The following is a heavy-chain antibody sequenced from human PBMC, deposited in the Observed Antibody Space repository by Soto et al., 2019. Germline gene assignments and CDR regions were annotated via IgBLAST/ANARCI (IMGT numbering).Heavy chain of an antibody. CDR3: ASANWAYAFDK. CDR1: GGSIINNDFY. V-gene: IGHV4-30-4*01. CDR2: IHYSGPT. D-gene: IGHD3-16*01. Sequence: QVLLQESGPGLVKPSQTLSLSCAVSGGSIINNDFYWTWIRQPQGKGLDWIGYIHYSGPTFYNPSLKSRITISVDTSTNTFSLRLTYVTAADTAVYFCASANWAYAFDKRGQGTLLSVSS. J-gene: IGHJ3*02.